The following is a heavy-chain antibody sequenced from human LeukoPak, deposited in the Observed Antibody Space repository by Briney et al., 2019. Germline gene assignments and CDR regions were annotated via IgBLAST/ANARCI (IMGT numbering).Heavy chain of an antibody. V-gene: IGHV4-34*01. CDR2: INHSGST. D-gene: IGHD3-22*01. Sequence: EPSETLSLTCAVYGGSFSGYYWSWIRQPPGKGLEWIGEINHSGSTNYNPSLKSRVTISVDTSKNQFSLKLSSVTAADTAVYYCARRGYESSGYGFDYWGQGTLVTVSS. CDR1: GGSFSGYY. CDR3: ARRGYESSGYGFDY. J-gene: IGHJ4*02.